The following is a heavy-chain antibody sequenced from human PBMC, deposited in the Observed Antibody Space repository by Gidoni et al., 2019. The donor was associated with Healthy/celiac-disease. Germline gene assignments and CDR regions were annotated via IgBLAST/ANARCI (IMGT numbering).Heavy chain of an antibody. CDR2: VIPTVGTA. CDR1: GGPFSSYA. D-gene: IGHD2-2*01. J-gene: IGHJ6*02. Sequence: QVQLVQSGAEVKQPGSSVKVSCNASGGPFSSYAITWFRHAPGQGLEWMGGVIPTVGTANYAQKFQGRVTITADESTSTAYMELSSLRSEDTAVYYCARGGRGIVVVPAAHDDRNYYYYGMDVWGQGTTVTVSS. V-gene: IGHV1-69*01. CDR3: ARGGRGIVVVPAAHDDRNYYYYGMDV.